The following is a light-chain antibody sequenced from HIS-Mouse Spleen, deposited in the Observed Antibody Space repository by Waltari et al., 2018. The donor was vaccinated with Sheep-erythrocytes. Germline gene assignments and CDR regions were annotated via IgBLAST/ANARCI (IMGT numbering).Light chain of an antibody. CDR1: RSDVGGYNY. Sequence: QSALTQPRSVSGSPGPSVTISCTGTRSDVGGYNYVSCYQQPPGKAPKRMIYDVSKRPSGVPDRFSGSKSGNTASLTISGLQAEDEADYYCCSYAGSYNHVFATGTKVTVL. V-gene: IGLV2-11*01. CDR2: DVS. J-gene: IGLJ1*01. CDR3: CSYAGSYNHV.